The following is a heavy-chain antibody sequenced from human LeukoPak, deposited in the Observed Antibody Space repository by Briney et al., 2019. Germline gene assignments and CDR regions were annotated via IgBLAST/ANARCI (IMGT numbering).Heavy chain of an antibody. Sequence: LAGGSLRLSCAASGFTFSSYGMHWVRQAPGKGLEWVAFIRYDGSNKYYADSVKGRFTISRDNSKSTLYLQMNSLRAEDTAVYYCAKVAVTTDYYYYYMDVWGKGTTVTVSS. V-gene: IGHV3-30*02. CDR3: AKVAVTTDYYYYYMDV. D-gene: IGHD4-17*01. CDR1: GFTFSSYG. CDR2: IRYDGSNK. J-gene: IGHJ6*03.